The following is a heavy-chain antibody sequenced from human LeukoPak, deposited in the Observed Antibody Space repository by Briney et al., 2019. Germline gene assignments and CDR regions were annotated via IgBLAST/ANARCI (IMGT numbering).Heavy chain of an antibody. V-gene: IGHV3-23*01. CDR1: GLTFSSYA. D-gene: IGHD5-18*01. CDR3: AKDGYSYGYPNWFDP. CDR2: ISGSGGRT. Sequence: GGSLRLSCAASGLTFSSYAMSWVRQASGKGLEWVSAISGSGGRTYYADSVKGRFTISRDNSKNTLYLQMNSLRAEDTAVYYCAKDGYSYGYPNWFDPWGQGTLVTVSS. J-gene: IGHJ5*02.